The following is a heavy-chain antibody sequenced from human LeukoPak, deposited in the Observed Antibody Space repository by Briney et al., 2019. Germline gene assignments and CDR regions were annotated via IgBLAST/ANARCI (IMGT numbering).Heavy chain of an antibody. D-gene: IGHD2-2*01. Sequence: GGSLRLSCAASGFTFSSYWMHWVRQAPGKGLVWVSRINSDGSSTSYADSVKGRFTISRDNAKNTLYLQMNSLRAEDTVVYYCARRRRCSTSCYVDLDYWGQGTLVTVSS. CDR1: GFTFSSYW. CDR3: ARRRRCSTSCYVDLDY. V-gene: IGHV3-74*01. J-gene: IGHJ4*02. CDR2: INSDGSST.